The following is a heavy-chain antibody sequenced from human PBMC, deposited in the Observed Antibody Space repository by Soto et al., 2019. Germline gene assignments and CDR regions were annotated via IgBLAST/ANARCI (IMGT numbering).Heavy chain of an antibody. CDR3: ARGRRGPATIVVPAALNWFDP. D-gene: IGHD2-2*01. Sequence: GGSLRLSCAASGFTFSSYAMSWVRQAPGKGLEWVSAISGSGGSTYYADSVKGRFTISRDNSKNTLYLQMNSLRAEDTAVYYCARGRRGPATIVVPAALNWFDPWGHGTLVTVSS. J-gene: IGHJ5*02. CDR2: ISGSGGST. CDR1: GFTFSSYA. V-gene: IGHV3-23*01.